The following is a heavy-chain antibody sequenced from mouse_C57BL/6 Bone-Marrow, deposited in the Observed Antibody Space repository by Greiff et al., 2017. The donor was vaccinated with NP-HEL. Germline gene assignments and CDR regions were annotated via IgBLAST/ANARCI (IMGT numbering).Heavy chain of an antibody. CDR1: GYTFTDYY. Sequence: EVKLQESGPVLVKPGASVKMSCKASGYTFTDYYMNWVKQSHGKSLEWIGVINPYNGGTSYNQKFKGKATLTVDKSSSTAYMELNSLTSEDSAVYYCAKFITTVVAPRYFDYWGQGTTLTVSS. D-gene: IGHD1-1*01. V-gene: IGHV1-19*01. CDR2: INPYNGGT. CDR3: AKFITTVVAPRYFDY. J-gene: IGHJ2*01.